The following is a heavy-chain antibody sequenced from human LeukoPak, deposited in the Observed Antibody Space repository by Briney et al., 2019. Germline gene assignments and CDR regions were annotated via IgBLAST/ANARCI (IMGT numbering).Heavy chain of an antibody. CDR2: ITASGDRT. Sequence: GGSLRLSCAASKFSLTTFSMGWVRQAPGKGLEWVSGITASGDRTRYSDSVKGRFTISRDNSKSTLYLQMNSLRADDSATYFCAKDLRGPAAGTWYFDLWGRGTLVTVSS. CDR3: AKDLRGPAAGTWYFDL. J-gene: IGHJ2*01. V-gene: IGHV3-23*01. CDR1: KFSLTTFS. D-gene: IGHD6-13*01.